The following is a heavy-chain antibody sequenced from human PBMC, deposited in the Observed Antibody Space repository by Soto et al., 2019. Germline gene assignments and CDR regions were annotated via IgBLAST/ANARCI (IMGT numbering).Heavy chain of an antibody. V-gene: IGHV3-30*18. CDR1: GFTFSSYG. CDR2: ISYDGSNK. J-gene: IGHJ5*02. CDR3: AKDLDFYDSSGIDL. D-gene: IGHD3-22*01. Sequence: LRLSCAASGFTFSSYGMHWVRQAPGKGLEWVAVISYDGSNKYYADSVKGRFTISRDNSKNTLYLQMNSLRAEDTAVYYCAKDLDFYDSSGIDLWGQGTLVTVSS.